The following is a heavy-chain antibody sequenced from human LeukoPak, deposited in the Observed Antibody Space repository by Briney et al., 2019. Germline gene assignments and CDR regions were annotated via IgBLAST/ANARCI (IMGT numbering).Heavy chain of an antibody. V-gene: IGHV4-34*01. CDR2: INHSGST. Sequence: TSETLSLTCAVYGGPLSGYYWSWIRQPPGEGLEWIGEINHSGSTNYNPSLKSRVTISVATSKNQISLKLTSVTAADTAVYYCARWGAFEIWGQGTMVTVSS. D-gene: IGHD3-16*01. J-gene: IGHJ3*02. CDR1: GGPLSGYY. CDR3: ARWGAFEI.